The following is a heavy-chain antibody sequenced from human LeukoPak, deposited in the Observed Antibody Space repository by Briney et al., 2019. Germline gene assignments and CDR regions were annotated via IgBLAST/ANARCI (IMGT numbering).Heavy chain of an antibody. CDR2: ISSSSSTI. D-gene: IGHD6-6*01. CDR3: ARAFSSSSGRDAFDS. Sequence: GSLRLSCAASGFTFNSYNMNWVRQAPGKGLEWVSYISSSSSTIYYADSVKGRFTISRDSAKTSLFLQMNSLRDEDTAVYYCARAFSSSSGRDAFDSWGLGTLVTVSS. J-gene: IGHJ3*02. CDR1: GFTFNSYN. V-gene: IGHV3-48*02.